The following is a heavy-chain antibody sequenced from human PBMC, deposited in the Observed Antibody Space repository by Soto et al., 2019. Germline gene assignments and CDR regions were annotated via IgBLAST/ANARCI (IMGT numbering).Heavy chain of an antibody. CDR3: AIGTWELGYY. Sequence: QVQLVQSGAEVKKPGASVKVSCKASGYTCNSYGISWVRQAPGQGLEGMGWISAYNGNTNDAQKLQGRVTMTTDTSTSTDYMEMRSMRSDDTVVYYCAIGTWELGYYWGQGTLVTVSS. CDR1: GYTCNSYG. V-gene: IGHV1-18*01. J-gene: IGHJ4*02. D-gene: IGHD1-26*01. CDR2: ISAYNGNT.